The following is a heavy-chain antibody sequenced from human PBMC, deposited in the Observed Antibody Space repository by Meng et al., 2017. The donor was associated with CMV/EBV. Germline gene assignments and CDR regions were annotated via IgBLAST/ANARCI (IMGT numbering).Heavy chain of an antibody. D-gene: IGHD3-3*01. V-gene: IGHV4-4*02. Sequence: SETLSLTCAVSGGSISSSNWWSWVRQPPGKGLEWIGEINHSGSTNYNPSLKSRVTISVDTSKNQFSLKLSSVTAADTAVYYCARVRRRITIFGVVIPGFDPWGQGTLVTVSS. J-gene: IGHJ5*02. CDR2: INHSGST. CDR3: ARVRRRITIFGVVIPGFDP. CDR1: GGSISSSNW.